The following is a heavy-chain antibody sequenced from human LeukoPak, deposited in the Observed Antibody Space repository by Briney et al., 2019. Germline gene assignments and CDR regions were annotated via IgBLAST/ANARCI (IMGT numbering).Heavy chain of an antibody. Sequence: PSETLSLTCTVSGYSISSGYYWGWIRQPPGKGLEWIGSIYHSGSTYYNPSLKSRVTISVDTSKNQFSLKLSSVTAADTAVYYCARPTQKGATRGFGAFDIWGQGTMVTVSS. J-gene: IGHJ3*02. CDR1: GYSISSGYY. V-gene: IGHV4-38-2*02. CDR2: IYHSGST. CDR3: ARPTQKGATRGFGAFDI. D-gene: IGHD1-26*01.